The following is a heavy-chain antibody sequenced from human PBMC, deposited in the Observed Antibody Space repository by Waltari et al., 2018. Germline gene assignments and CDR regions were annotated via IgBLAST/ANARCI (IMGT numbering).Heavy chain of an antibody. CDR3: ARPYYGSGSYGY. Sequence: QLQLQESGPGLVKPSETLSLTCTVSGGSISSSSYYWGWIRQPPGKGLEWIGSIYYSGSTYYNPSLKSRVTISVETSKNQFSLKLSSVTAADTAVYYCARPYYGSGSYGYWGQGTLVTVSS. J-gene: IGHJ4*02. CDR2: IYYSGST. CDR1: GGSISSSSYY. D-gene: IGHD3-10*01. V-gene: IGHV4-39*01.